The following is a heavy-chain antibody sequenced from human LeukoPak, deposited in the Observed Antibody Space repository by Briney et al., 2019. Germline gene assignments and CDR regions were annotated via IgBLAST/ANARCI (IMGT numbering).Heavy chain of an antibody. CDR1: GGSISSYY. V-gene: IGHV4-4*07. CDR3: ARVDTQGVPSP. Sequence: SETLSLTCTVSGGSISSYYWSWIRQPAGKGLEWIGRIYTSGSTNYNPSFKSRVTISVDTSKNQFSLKLRSVTAADTAVYYCARVDTQGVPSPWGQGILATVSS. CDR2: IYTSGST. J-gene: IGHJ5*02. D-gene: IGHD3-16*01.